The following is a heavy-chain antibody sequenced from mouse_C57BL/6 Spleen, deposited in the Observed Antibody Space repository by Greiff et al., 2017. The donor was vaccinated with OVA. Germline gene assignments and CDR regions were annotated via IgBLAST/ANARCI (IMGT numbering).Heavy chain of an antibody. Sequence: EVKLMESGGGLVQPGGSLSLSCAASGFTFTDYYMSWVRQPPGKALEWLGFIRNKANGYTTEYSASVKGRFTISRDNSQSILYLQMNALRAEDSATYDCARYGGGLFDYWGQGTTLTVSS. CDR3: ARYGGGLFDY. CDR2: IRNKANGYTT. V-gene: IGHV7-3*01. J-gene: IGHJ2*01. CDR1: GFTFTDYY. D-gene: IGHD3-1*01.